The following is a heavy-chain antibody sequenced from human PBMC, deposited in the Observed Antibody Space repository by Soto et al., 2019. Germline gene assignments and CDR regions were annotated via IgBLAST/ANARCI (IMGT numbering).Heavy chain of an antibody. D-gene: IGHD2-15*01. J-gene: IGHJ5*02. V-gene: IGHV4-31*03. CDR3: AREKVAATDNWFDP. CDR2: IYYSGST. Sequence: QVQLQESGPGLVKPSQTLSLTCTVSGGSISSGGYYWSWIRQHPGKGLEWIGYIYYSGSTYYNPSLKSRVTTSVDTSKNQFSLKLSSVTAADTAVYYCAREKVAATDNWFDPWGQGTLVTVSS. CDR1: GGSISSGGYY.